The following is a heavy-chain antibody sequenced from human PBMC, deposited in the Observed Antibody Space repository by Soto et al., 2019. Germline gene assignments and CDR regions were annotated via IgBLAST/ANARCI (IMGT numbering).Heavy chain of an antibody. V-gene: IGHV4-61*01. CDR1: GGSVRSGSYY. CDR3: ARAYSSGWYENAPFDY. J-gene: IGHJ4*02. Sequence: SETLSLTCTVYGGSVRSGSYYWSWIRQPPGKGLEWIGYIYYSGSTNYNPSLKSRVTISVDTYKNQFSLKLSSVTAADTALYYCARAYSSGWYENAPFDYWGQGTLVTVSS. CDR2: IYYSGST. D-gene: IGHD6-19*01.